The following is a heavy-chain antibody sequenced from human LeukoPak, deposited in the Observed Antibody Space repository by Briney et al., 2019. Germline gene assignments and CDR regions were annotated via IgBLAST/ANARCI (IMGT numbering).Heavy chain of an antibody. J-gene: IGHJ4*02. CDR1: GYTFTSYG. CDR2: ISAYNGNT. D-gene: IGHD2-15*01. Sequence: ASVKVSCKASGYTFTSYGISWVRQAPGQGLEWMGWISAYNGNTNYAQKLQGRATMTTDTSTSTAYMELRSLRSDDTAVYYCARGVKPGYCSGGSCHDFDYWGQGTLVTVSS. CDR3: ARGVKPGYCSGGSCHDFDY. V-gene: IGHV1-18*01.